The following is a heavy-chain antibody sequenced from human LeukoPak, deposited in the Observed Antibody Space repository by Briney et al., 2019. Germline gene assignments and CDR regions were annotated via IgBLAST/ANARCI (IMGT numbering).Heavy chain of an antibody. V-gene: IGHV4-31*11. CDR2: IYYSGST. CDR1: GGSFSGYY. Sequence: SETLSLTCAVYGGSFSGYYWSWIRQHPGKGLEWIGYIYYSGSTYYNPSLKSRVTISVGTSKNQFSLKLSSVTAADTAVYYCARSRRRAAAGTVWFDPWGQGTLVTVSS. J-gene: IGHJ5*02. D-gene: IGHD6-13*01. CDR3: ARSRRRAAAGTVWFDP.